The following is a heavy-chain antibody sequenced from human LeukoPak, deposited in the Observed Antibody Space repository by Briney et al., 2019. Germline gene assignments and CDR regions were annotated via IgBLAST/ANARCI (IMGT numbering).Heavy chain of an antibody. Sequence: ASVKVSCKASGGTFSSHAISWVRQAPGQGLEWVGGIIPIFGTTNYAQKFQGRVTITTDESTSTGYMELRSLRSDDTAVYYCARGDSGYDYGFDNWGQGTLVTVSS. D-gene: IGHD5-12*01. CDR3: ARGDSGYDYGFDN. V-gene: IGHV1-69*05. J-gene: IGHJ4*02. CDR1: GGTFSSHA. CDR2: IIPIFGTT.